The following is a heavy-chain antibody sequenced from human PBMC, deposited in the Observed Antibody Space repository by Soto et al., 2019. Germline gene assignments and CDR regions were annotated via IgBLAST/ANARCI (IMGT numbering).Heavy chain of an antibody. V-gene: IGHV4-31*03. CDR3: ARFDYRNWFDP. Sequence: SETLSLTCTVSGGSISSGGYYWSWIRQHPGKGLEWIGYIYYSGSTYYNPSLKSRVTISVDTSKNQFSLKLSSVTAADTAVYYCARFDYRNWFDPWGQGTLVTVSS. J-gene: IGHJ5*02. D-gene: IGHD4-4*01. CDR1: GGSISSGGYY. CDR2: IYYSGST.